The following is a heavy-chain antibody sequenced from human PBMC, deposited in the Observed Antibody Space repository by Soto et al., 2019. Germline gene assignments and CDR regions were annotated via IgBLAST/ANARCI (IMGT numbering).Heavy chain of an antibody. CDR1: GFTFSTYA. Sequence: GGSLRLSCAASGFTFSTYALSWVRQAPGKGLEWVSAITNSGDSTYYADSVKGRFTISRDNSKNTLYPQMSSLRAEDTAVYYCAKTWFGSITTDYWGQGTLVTVSS. V-gene: IGHV3-23*01. CDR3: AKTWFGSITTDY. CDR2: ITNSGDST. J-gene: IGHJ4*02. D-gene: IGHD3-10*01.